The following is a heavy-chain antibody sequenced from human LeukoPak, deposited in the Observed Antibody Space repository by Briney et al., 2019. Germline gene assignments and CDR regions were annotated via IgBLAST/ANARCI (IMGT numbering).Heavy chain of an antibody. CDR2: ISSSSSTI. J-gene: IGHJ4*02. CDR3: ARGVSYGGIDY. Sequence: GGSLRLSCAASGSTFSSYSMNWVRQAPGKGLEWVSYISSSSSTIYYADSVKGRFTISRDNAKNSLYLQMNSLRAEDTAVYYCARGVSYGGIDYWGQGTLVTVSS. V-gene: IGHV3-48*01. CDR1: GSTFSSYS. D-gene: IGHD5-18*01.